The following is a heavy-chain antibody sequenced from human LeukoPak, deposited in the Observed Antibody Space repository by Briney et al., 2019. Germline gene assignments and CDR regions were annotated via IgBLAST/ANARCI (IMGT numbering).Heavy chain of an antibody. CDR2: INTNTGNP. V-gene: IGHV7-4-1*02. CDR3: ARDVATFLGYYGMDV. D-gene: IGHD5-12*01. CDR1: GYTFTSYA. J-gene: IGHJ6*02. Sequence: ASVKVSCKASGYTFTSYAMNWVRQAPGQGLEWMGRINTNTGNPTYAQGFTGRFVFSLDTSVSTAYLQISSLKAEDTAVYYCARDVATFLGYYGMDVWGQGTRSPSP.